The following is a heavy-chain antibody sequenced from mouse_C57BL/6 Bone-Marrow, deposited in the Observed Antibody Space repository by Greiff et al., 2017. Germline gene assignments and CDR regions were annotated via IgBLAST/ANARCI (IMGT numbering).Heavy chain of an antibody. V-gene: IGHV1-50*01. D-gene: IGHD1-2*01. CDR1: GYTFPSSW. Sequence: QVQLQQSGAELLKPGASVKLSCKASGYTFPSSWMQWVKQRPGQGLEWIGEIDPSDSYTNYNQKFKGKATLTVDTSSSTAYMQLSSLTSEDSAVYYCARTSFWGQGTLVTVSA. J-gene: IGHJ3*01. CDR3: ARTSF. CDR2: IDPSDSYT.